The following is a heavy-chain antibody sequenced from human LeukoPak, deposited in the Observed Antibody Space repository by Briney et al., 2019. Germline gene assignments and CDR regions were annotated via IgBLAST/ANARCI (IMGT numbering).Heavy chain of an antibody. J-gene: IGHJ4*02. CDR3: AKSVVGSWPYYFDY. CDR1: GFTVSSNY. V-gene: IGHV3-66*01. D-gene: IGHD6-13*01. Sequence: PGGSLRLSCAASGFTVSSNYMSWVRQAPGKGLEWVSVIYSGGSTYYADSVKGRFTTSRDNSKNTLYLQMNSLRAEDTAVYYCAKSVVGSWPYYFDYWGQGTLVTVSS. CDR2: IYSGGST.